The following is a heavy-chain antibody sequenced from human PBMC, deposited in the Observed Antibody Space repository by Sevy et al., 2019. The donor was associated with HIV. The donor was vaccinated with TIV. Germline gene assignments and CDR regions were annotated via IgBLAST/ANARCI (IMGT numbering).Heavy chain of an antibody. V-gene: IGHV3-30*18. CDR1: GFTFSRNG. D-gene: IGHD6-13*01. J-gene: IGHJ4*02. Sequence: GGSLRLSCAASGFTFSRNGMHWVRQVPGKGLEWVALISYDGDSKNYADSVKGRFTISRDNSKNTVYLHINSLRSEDTAVYYCAKESVSWYLDFWGQGTLVTVSS. CDR3: AKESVSWYLDF. CDR2: ISYDGDSK.